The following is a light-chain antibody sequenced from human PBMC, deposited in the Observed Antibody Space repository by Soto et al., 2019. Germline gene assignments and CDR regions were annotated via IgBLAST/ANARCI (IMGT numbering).Light chain of an antibody. J-gene: IGLJ1*01. V-gene: IGLV2-14*01. Sequence: QSALTQPASVSGSPGQSITISCTGTSSVVGGYNYVSWYQQHPGKAPKLMIYDVSNRPSGVSNRFSGSKSGNTASLTISGLQAEDEADYYCSSYTSSNTLVFGTGTKVTV. CDR1: SSVVGGYNY. CDR2: DVS. CDR3: SSYTSSNTLV.